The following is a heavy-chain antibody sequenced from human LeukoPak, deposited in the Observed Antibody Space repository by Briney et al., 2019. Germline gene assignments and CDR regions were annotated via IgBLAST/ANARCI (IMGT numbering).Heavy chain of an antibody. CDR2: ISGSGGNT. CDR3: ANLNAPYWGNFDY. J-gene: IGHJ4*02. Sequence: GGSLRLSCAASGFTFSSYAMNWVRQAPGKGLEWVSGISGSGGNTYYADSVKGRFTISRDNSKSTLYLQMNSLRAEDTAVYYCANLNAPYWGNFDYWGQGTLVTVSS. D-gene: IGHD3-16*01. V-gene: IGHV3-23*01. CDR1: GFTFSSYA.